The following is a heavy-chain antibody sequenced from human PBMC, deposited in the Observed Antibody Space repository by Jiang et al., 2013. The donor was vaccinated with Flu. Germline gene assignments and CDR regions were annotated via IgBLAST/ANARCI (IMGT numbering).Heavy chain of an antibody. CDR1: GYTFTSYD. Sequence: GAEVKKPGASVKVSCKASGYTFTSYDINWVRQATGQGLEWMGWMNPNSGNTGYAQKFQGRVTMTRNTSISTAYMELSSLRSEDTAVHYCARGLRKQQLVPYWGQGTLVTVSS. J-gene: IGHJ4*02. V-gene: IGHV1-8*01. CDR2: MNPNSGNT. CDR3: ARGLRKQQLVPY. D-gene: IGHD6-13*01.